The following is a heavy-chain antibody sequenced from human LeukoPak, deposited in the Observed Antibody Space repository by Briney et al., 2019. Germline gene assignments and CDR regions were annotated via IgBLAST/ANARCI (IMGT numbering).Heavy chain of an antibody. Sequence: GGSLRLSCAASGFTFDDYGMSWVRQAPGKGLEWVSGINWNGGSTGYADSVKGRVTISRDNAKNSLYLQMNSLRAEDTALYYCARDSCGSSSCHYYYYYMDVWGKGTTVTVSS. CDR2: INWNGGST. CDR3: ARDSCGSSSCHYYYYYMDV. CDR1: GFTFDDYG. J-gene: IGHJ6*03. V-gene: IGHV3-20*04. D-gene: IGHD6-13*01.